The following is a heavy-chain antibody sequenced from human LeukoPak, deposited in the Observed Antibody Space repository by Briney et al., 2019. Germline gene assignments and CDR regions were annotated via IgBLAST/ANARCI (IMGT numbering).Heavy chain of an antibody. V-gene: IGHV3-7*01. D-gene: IGHD2-21*02. CDR2: INQDGTGQ. Sequence: PGGSLRLSCAASGFTFTSFYMSWVRQAPGQGLEGEAQINQDGTGQFYVDSVRGRFTISRANGKTSVHLQMDSLSAEDTGVYYCAREQWWRLDYWGQGTLVTVSS. CDR3: AREQWWRLDY. CDR1: GFTFTSFY. J-gene: IGHJ4*02.